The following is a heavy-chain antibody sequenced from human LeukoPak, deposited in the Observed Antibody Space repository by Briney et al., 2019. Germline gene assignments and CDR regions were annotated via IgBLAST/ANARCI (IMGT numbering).Heavy chain of an antibody. CDR3: ASSETVLLWFGTQYAYNY. CDR2: INHSGST. Sequence: PSGTLSLTCAVSGGSFSNSKWWSWVRQPPGKGLEWIGEINHSGSTNYNPSLKSRVTISVDTSKNQFSLKLSSVTAADTAVYYCASSETVLLWFGTQYAYNYWGQGTLVTVSS. D-gene: IGHD3-10*01. J-gene: IGHJ4*02. V-gene: IGHV4-4*02. CDR1: GGSFSNSKW.